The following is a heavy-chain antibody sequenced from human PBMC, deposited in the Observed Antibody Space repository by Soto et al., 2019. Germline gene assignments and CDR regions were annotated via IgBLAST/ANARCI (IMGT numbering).Heavy chain of an antibody. D-gene: IGHD3-10*01. CDR2: IISIFDTV. CDR1: GGTLSTYA. V-gene: IGHV1-69*06. Sequence: QVQLVQSGAEVKKPGSSVKVSCKASGGTLSTYAISWVRQAPGQGLEWMGGIISIFDTVNYAQKFQGRVTIPADKSTSTAYMELSSLRSEDTAVYYCARDNYGSGSYYSRLYYFDYWGQGTLVTVSS. CDR3: ARDNYGSGSYYSRLYYFDY. J-gene: IGHJ4*02.